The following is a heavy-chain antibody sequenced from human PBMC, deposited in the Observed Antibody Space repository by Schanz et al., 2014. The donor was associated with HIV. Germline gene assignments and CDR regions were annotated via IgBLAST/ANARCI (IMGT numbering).Heavy chain of an antibody. V-gene: IGHV3-48*02. J-gene: IGHJ4*02. CDR1: RFTFSSYA. D-gene: IGHD1-1*01. Sequence: EVQLLESGGGLVQPGGSLRLSCAASRFTFSSYAMSWVRQAPGKGLEWVSYITESSGTIYYADSVKGRFTISRDNARNSLYLQINSLRDEDTAVYYCVRNWNFDFWGQGNLVIVSS. CDR2: ITESSGTI. CDR3: VRNWNFDF.